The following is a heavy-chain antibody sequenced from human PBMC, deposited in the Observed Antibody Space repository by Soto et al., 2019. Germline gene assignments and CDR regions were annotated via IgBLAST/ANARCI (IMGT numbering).Heavy chain of an antibody. CDR2: ISYDGSNK. V-gene: IGHV3-30-3*01. CDR3: ARDGGFYYDSSGYYPGY. Sequence: GGSLRLSCAASGFTFSSYAMHWVRQAPGKGLEWVAVISYDGSNKYYADSVKGRFTISRDNSKNTLYLQMNSLRAEDTAVYYCARDGGFYYDSSGYYPGYWGQGTLVTVSS. CDR1: GFTFSSYA. J-gene: IGHJ4*02. D-gene: IGHD3-22*01.